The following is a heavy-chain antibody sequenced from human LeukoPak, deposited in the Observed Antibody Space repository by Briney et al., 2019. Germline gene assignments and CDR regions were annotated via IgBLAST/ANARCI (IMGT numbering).Heavy chain of an antibody. CDR2: ISYDGSNK. CDR1: GFTFSSYS. CDR3: AREEVRGAREYYYGMDV. J-gene: IGHJ6*02. V-gene: IGHV3-30*03. D-gene: IGHD3-10*01. Sequence: GGSLRLSCAASGFTFSSYSMNWVRQAPGKGLEWVAVISYDGSNKYYADSVKGRFTISRDNSKNTLYLQMNSLRAEDTAVYYCAREEVRGAREYYYGMDVWGQGTTVTVSS.